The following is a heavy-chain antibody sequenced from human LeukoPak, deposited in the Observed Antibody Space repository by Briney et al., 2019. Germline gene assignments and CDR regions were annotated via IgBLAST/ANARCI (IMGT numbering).Heavy chain of an antibody. CDR2: IKEDGSDK. V-gene: IGHV3-7*03. Sequence: GGSLRLSCAASGFTFSNYWMSWVRQTPGKGLEWVANIKEDGSDKYYVDSLKGRFSISRDNAKNSLYLQMNSLRAEDTAVYYCAKDRTRQAYWGQGTLVTVSS. J-gene: IGHJ4*02. CDR3: AKDRTRQAY. D-gene: IGHD3-3*01. CDR1: GFTFSNYW.